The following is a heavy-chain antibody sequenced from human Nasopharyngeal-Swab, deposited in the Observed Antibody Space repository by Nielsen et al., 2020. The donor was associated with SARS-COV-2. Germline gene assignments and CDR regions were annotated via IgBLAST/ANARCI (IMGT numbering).Heavy chain of an antibody. V-gene: IGHV1-69*13. CDR1: GGTFSSYA. CDR2: IIPIFGTA. D-gene: IGHD5-24*01. Sequence: SVKVSCKASGGTFSSYAINWVRQAPGQGLEWMGGIIPIFGTANYAQKFQGRVTITADESTSTAYMELSSLRAEDTAVYYCARDSRDGYNVPFDYWGQGTLVTVSS. J-gene: IGHJ4*02. CDR3: ARDSRDGYNVPFDY.